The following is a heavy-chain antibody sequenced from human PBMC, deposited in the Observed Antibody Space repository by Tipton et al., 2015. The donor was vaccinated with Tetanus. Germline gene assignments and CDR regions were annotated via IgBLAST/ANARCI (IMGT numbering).Heavy chain of an antibody. Sequence: LRLSCAVSGVSFRDHYWSWIRQPPGKGLEWIGEIDHRGSTRYNPSLRSRVTFSGDTSKNQFLMRMTSVTAADTAVYYCAGSLVRWFVPWGQGTLVTVSS. J-gene: IGHJ5*02. CDR1: GVSFRDHY. V-gene: IGHV4-34*01. CDR2: IDHRGST. CDR3: AGSLVRWFVP. D-gene: IGHD3-22*01.